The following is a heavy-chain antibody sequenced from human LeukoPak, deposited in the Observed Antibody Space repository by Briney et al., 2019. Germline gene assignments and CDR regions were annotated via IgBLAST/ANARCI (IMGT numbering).Heavy chain of an antibody. Sequence: PGGSLRLSCAASGFTFSSYGMHWVRQAPGKGLEWLAFIRYDGSNKYYADSVKGRFTISRDNSKNTLYLQMNSLRAEDTAVYYCAKAAEIYSNYLRLIDYWGQGTLVTVSS. V-gene: IGHV3-30*02. CDR1: GFTFSSYG. J-gene: IGHJ4*02. CDR3: AKAAEIYSNYLRLIDY. D-gene: IGHD4-11*01. CDR2: IRYDGSNK.